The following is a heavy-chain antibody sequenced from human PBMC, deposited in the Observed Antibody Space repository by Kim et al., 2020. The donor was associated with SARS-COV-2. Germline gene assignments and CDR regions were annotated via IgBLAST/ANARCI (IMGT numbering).Heavy chain of an antibody. CDR2: IKSDASTT. J-gene: IGHJ4*02. V-gene: IGHV3-74*01. CDR3: ARERRIEYYGSESPLLGY. Sequence: GGSLRLSCAASGFTFSNYWMHWVRQAPGKGLVWVSRIKSDASTTSYADSVKGRFTISRDNAKNTLYLQMNSLRAEDTAVYYCARERRIEYYGSESPLLGYWGQGTLVTVSS. CDR1: GFTFSNYW. D-gene: IGHD3-10*01.